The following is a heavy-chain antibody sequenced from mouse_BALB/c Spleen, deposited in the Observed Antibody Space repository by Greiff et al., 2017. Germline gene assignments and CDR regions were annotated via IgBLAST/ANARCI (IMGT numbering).Heavy chain of an antibody. CDR3: ARGRGDYDVAY. V-gene: IGHV2-6-7*01. CDR2: IWGDGST. CDR1: GFSLTGYG. D-gene: IGHD2-4*01. Sequence: VKLMESGPGLVAPSQSLSITCTVSGFSLTGYGVNWVRQPPGKGLEWLGMIWGDGSTDYNSALKSRLSISKDNSKSQVFLKMNSLQTDDTAMYYCARGRGDYDVAYWGQGTLVTVSA. J-gene: IGHJ3*01.